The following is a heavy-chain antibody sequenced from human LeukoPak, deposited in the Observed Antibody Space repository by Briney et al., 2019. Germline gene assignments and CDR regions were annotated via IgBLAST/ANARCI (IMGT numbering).Heavy chain of an antibody. CDR1: GGSFSGYY. J-gene: IGHJ5*02. Sequence: PSETLSLTCPVYGGSFSGYYWSWIRQPPGKGLEWIGEINHSGSTNYNPSLKSRVTISVDTSKNQFSLKLSSVTAADTAVYYCARLGRVVPAAMIGKWGRGFDPWGQGTLVTVSS. CDR3: ARLGRVVPAAMIGKWGRGFDP. V-gene: IGHV4-34*01. CDR2: INHSGST. D-gene: IGHD2-2*01.